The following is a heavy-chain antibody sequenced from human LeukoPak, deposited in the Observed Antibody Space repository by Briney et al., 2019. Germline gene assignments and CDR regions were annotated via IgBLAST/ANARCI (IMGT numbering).Heavy chain of an antibody. Sequence: GGSLRLSCAASGFTFSSYAMSWVRQAPGKGLEWASAISGSGGSTYYADSVKGRFTISRDNSKNTLYLQMNSLRAEDTAVYYCAKAWLGPSGCIDYWGQGTLVTVSS. CDR1: GFTFSSYA. J-gene: IGHJ4*02. D-gene: IGHD6-19*01. V-gene: IGHV3-23*01. CDR3: AKAWLGPSGCIDY. CDR2: ISGSGGST.